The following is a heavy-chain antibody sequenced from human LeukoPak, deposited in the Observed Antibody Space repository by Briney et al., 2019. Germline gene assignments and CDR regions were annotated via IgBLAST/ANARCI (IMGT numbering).Heavy chain of an antibody. J-gene: IGHJ4*02. CDR3: ARGDGGYGY. Sequence: SETLSLTCAVYGGSFSGCSWSWIRLPPRQGLEWIGEINHSGSTNYNPSLKSRVTISVDTSKNQFSLKLSSVTAADTAVYYCARGDGGYGYWGQGTLVTVSS. D-gene: IGHD1-1*01. CDR1: GGSFSGCS. V-gene: IGHV4-34*01. CDR2: INHSGST.